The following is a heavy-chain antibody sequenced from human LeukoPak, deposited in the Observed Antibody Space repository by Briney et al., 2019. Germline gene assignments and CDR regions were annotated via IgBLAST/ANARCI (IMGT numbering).Heavy chain of an antibody. CDR3: ARDLYGGNSASWVDL. Sequence: GSLRLSCGASGFTFKHYGMHWVRQAPGKGLEWVADIWYDGSNTFYADSVKGRFTISRDNSNNTLYLQVNSLRAEDTAVYYCARDLYGGNSASWVDLWGQGTLVTVSS. J-gene: IGHJ5*02. CDR2: IWYDGSNT. CDR1: GFTFKHYG. V-gene: IGHV3-33*01. D-gene: IGHD4-23*01.